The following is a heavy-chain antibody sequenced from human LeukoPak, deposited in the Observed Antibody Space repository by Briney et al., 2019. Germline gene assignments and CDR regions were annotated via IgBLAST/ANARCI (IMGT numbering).Heavy chain of an antibody. Sequence: PGGSLRLSCAASGFTFSSYGMHWVRQAPGKGLEWVAVISYDGSNKYYADSVKGRFTISRDNSKNTLYLQMNSLRAEDTAVYYCAKGRIVGATIPAFDIWGQGTMVTVSS. J-gene: IGHJ3*02. D-gene: IGHD1-26*01. CDR3: AKGRIVGATIPAFDI. V-gene: IGHV3-30*18. CDR2: ISYDGSNK. CDR1: GFTFSSYG.